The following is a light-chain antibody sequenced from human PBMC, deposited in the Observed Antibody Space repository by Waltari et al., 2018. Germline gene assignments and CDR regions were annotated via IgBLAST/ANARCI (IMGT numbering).Light chain of an antibody. J-gene: IGLJ2*01. V-gene: IGLV2-23*02. CDR1: SSDVGTDNF. Sequence: QSALTQPAYVSGSPGQSITVSCTGTSSDVGTDNFVSWYQQHPGKAPNLIIYGVNKRPSGVSDRFSGSKSGNTASLTISGLQAEDEADYYCCSSAGSSTYVVFGGGTKLTVL. CDR2: GVN. CDR3: CSSAGSSTYVV.